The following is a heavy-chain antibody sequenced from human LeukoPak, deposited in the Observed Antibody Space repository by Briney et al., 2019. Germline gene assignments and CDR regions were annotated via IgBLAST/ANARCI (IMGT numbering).Heavy chain of an antibody. Sequence: ASVKVSCKASGYTFTSYDINWVRQATGQGLEWMGWMNPNGGNTGYAQKFQGRVTITRNTSISTAYMELSSLGSEDTAVYYCARGYCSSTSCYRRIFQHWGQGTLVTVSS. CDR2: MNPNGGNT. CDR3: ARGYCSSTSCYRRIFQH. J-gene: IGHJ1*01. V-gene: IGHV1-8*03. CDR1: GYTFTSYD. D-gene: IGHD2-2*02.